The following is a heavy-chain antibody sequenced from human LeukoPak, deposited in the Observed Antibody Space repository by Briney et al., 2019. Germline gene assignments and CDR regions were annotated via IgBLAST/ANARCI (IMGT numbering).Heavy chain of an antibody. V-gene: IGHV3-48*04. CDR1: GFTFSSYS. CDR3: AREVGASEFDY. D-gene: IGHD1-26*01. Sequence: GGSLRLSCAASGFTFSSYSMNWVRQAPGKGLQWVSYISSSSSTIYYADSVKGRFTISRDNAKNSLYLQMNSLRAEDTAVYYCAREVGASEFDYWGQGTLVTVSS. CDR2: ISSSSSTI. J-gene: IGHJ4*02.